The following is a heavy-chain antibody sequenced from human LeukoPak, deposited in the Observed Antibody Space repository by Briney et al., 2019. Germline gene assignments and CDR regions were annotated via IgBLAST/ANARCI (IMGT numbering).Heavy chain of an antibody. J-gene: IGHJ4*02. CDR1: GGSFSGYY. V-gene: IGHV4-34*01. D-gene: IGHD3-10*01. CDR3: ARDLSYYYGSGSPRYFDY. CDR2: INHSGST. Sequence: PSETLSLTCAVYGGSFSGYYWSWIRQPPGKGLEWIGEINHSGSTNYNPSLKSRVTISVDTSKNQFSLKLSSVTAADTAVYYCARDLSYYYGSGSPRYFDYWGQGTLVTVSS.